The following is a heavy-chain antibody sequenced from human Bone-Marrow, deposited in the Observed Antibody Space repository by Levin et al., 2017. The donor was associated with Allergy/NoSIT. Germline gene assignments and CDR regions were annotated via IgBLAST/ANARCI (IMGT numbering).Heavy chain of an antibody. CDR3: AKGGRGYDVAVDAFDV. D-gene: IGHD3-10*01. CDR2: ISSSGSDM. V-gene: IGHV3-21*01. J-gene: IGHJ3*01. Sequence: GESLKISCTVSGFTFSIYSINWVRQAPGKGLEWVSSISSSGSDMYYVDSVKGRFTISRDNSRNTLYLQMNRLRVEDTAVYYCAKGGRGYDVAVDAFDVWGQGTMVTVSS. CDR1: GFTFSIYS.